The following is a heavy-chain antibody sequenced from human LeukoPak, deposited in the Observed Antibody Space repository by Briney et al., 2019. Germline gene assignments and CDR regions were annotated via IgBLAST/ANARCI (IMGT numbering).Heavy chain of an antibody. J-gene: IGHJ4*02. CDR3: AKDPKNYYDSRAHYVL. Sequence: PGGSLRLSCAASGFTFSSYAMHWVRQAPGKGLEWVAVISSDGSYKYYADSVKGRFTISRDNSKNTLYLQMNSLRVEDTAVYYCAKDPKNYYDSRAHYVLWGQGTLVTVSS. V-gene: IGHV3-30*04. CDR2: ISSDGSYK. CDR1: GFTFSSYA. D-gene: IGHD3-22*01.